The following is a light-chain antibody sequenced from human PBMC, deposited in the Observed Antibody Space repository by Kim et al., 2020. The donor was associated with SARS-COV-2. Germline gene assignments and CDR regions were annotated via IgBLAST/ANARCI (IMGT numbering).Light chain of an antibody. J-gene: IGLJ3*02. V-gene: IGLV1-47*02. CDR2: DSD. Sequence: GQRVTISCSGSTSNFGTNYVYWYQHLPRTAPRLLIYDSDQRPSGVPDRFSGSKSGTSASLAVSGLRSEDEADYYCATWDVILNGWVFGGGTQLTVL. CDR3: ATWDVILNGWV. CDR1: TSNFGTNY.